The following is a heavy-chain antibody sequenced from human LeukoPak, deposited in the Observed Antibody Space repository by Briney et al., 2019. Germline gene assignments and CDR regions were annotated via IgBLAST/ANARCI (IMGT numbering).Heavy chain of an antibody. CDR2: INHSGST. D-gene: IGHD3-3*01. CDR1: GGSFSGYY. V-gene: IGHV4-34*01. Sequence: PSETLSLTCAVYGGSFSGYYWSWIRQPPGKGLEWIGEINHSGSTNYNPSLKSRVTISVDTSKNQFSLKLSSVTAADTAVYYCARSDVRYYDFWSGYPTTTTFDYWGQGTLVTVSS. J-gene: IGHJ4*02. CDR3: ARSDVRYYDFWSGYPTTTTFDY.